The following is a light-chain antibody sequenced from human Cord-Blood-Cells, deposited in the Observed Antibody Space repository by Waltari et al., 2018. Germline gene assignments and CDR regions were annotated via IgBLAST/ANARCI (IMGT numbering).Light chain of an antibody. CDR3: CSYAGSYTYVV. CDR2: DVS. V-gene: IGLV2-11*01. J-gene: IGLJ2*01. Sequence: QSALTQLRPVYGSPGQSVTISCTGTSRDVGAYNYAYFYQQHPGKAPKLKIYDVSKRPTGVPDRFSGSKSGNTASLTISGLQAEDEADYYCCSYAGSYTYVVFGGGTKLTVL. CDR1: SRDVGAYNY.